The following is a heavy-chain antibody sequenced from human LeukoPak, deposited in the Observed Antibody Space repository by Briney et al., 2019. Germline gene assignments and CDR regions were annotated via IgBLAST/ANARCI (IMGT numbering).Heavy chain of an antibody. V-gene: IGHV3-23*01. CDR3: ARASEGDSSGWYGYFDL. J-gene: IGHJ2*01. Sequence: PGGSLRLSCAASGFTFSSYAMSWVRQAPGKGLEWVSAISGSGGSTYYADSVKGRFTISRDNSKNTLYLQMNSLRAEDTAVYYCARASEGDSSGWYGYFDLWGRGTLVTVSS. CDR1: GFTFSSYA. CDR2: ISGSGGST. D-gene: IGHD6-19*01.